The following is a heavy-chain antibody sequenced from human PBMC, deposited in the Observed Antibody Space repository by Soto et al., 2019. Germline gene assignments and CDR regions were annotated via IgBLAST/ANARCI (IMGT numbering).Heavy chain of an antibody. D-gene: IGHD3-10*01. J-gene: IGHJ6*02. Sequence: QVQLVESGGGVVQPGRSLRLSCAASGFTFSSYAMHWVRQAPGKGLEWVAVISYDGSNKYYADSVKGRFTISRDNYKNAQYLQMNSLRAEDTAVYYCARDRGDGYNQALHYYYGMDVWCQGTTVTVSS. CDR1: GFTFSSYA. V-gene: IGHV3-30-3*01. CDR2: ISYDGSNK. CDR3: ARDRGDGYNQALHYYYGMDV.